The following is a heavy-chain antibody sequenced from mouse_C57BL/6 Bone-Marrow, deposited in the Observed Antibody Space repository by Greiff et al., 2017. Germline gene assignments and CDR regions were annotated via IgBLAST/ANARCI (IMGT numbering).Heavy chain of an antibody. V-gene: IGHV5-6*02. Sequence: EVMLVESGGDLVKPGGSLKLSCAASGFTFSSYGMSWVRQTPDKRLEWVATISSGGSYTYYPDSVKGRFTISRDNAKNTLYLQMSSLKSEDTAMYYFARHRYFDVWGTGTTVTVSS. CDR2: ISSGGSYT. J-gene: IGHJ1*03. CDR1: GFTFSSYG. CDR3: ARHRYFDV.